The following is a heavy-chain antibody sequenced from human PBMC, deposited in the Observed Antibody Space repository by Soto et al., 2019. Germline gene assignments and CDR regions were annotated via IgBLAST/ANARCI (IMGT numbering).Heavy chain of an antibody. J-gene: IGHJ6*01. CDR1: GGSISSGGYY. CDR3: ARDEIVVVPAARSIYYYGMDV. Sequence: QVQLQESGPGLVKPSQTLSLTCTVSGGSISSGGYYWSWIRQHPGKGLEWIGYIYYSGSTYYNPSLKSRVTISVETSKNQFSLKLSSVTAADTAVYYCARDEIVVVPAARSIYYYGMDVWGQGTTVTVSS. D-gene: IGHD2-2*01. V-gene: IGHV4-31*03. CDR2: IYYSGST.